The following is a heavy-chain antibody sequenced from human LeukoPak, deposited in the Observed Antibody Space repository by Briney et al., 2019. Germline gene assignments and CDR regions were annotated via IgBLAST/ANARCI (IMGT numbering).Heavy chain of an antibody. CDR3: AREVNYYDSSGYYQTFYYYYGMDV. Sequence: GASVKVSCKASGYTFTSYGISWVRQAPGQGLEWMGWISAYNGNTNYAQKLQGRVTMTTDTSTSTAYMELRSLRSDNTAVYYCAREVNYYDSSGYYQTFYYYYGMDVWGQGTTVTVSS. CDR1: GYTFTSYG. V-gene: IGHV1-18*01. D-gene: IGHD3-22*01. CDR2: ISAYNGNT. J-gene: IGHJ6*02.